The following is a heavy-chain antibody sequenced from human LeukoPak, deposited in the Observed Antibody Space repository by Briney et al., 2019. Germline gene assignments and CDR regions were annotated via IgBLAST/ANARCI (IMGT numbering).Heavy chain of an antibody. J-gene: IGHJ4*02. D-gene: IGHD3-10*01. CDR3: AKEGGLLWFGELAQKSYFDY. CDR2: IRYDGSNK. V-gene: IGHV3-30*02. Sequence: GVSLRLSCAASGFTFSSYGMHWVRQAPGKGLEWVAFIRYDGSNKYYADSVKGRFTISRDNSKNTLYLQMNSLRAEDTAVYYCAKEGGLLWFGELAQKSYFDYWGQGTLVTVSS. CDR1: GFTFSSYG.